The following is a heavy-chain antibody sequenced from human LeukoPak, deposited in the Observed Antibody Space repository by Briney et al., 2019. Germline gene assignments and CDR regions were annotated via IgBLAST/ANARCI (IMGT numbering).Heavy chain of an antibody. CDR2: IEPNSGGT. CDR1: GYTFTGHY. D-gene: IGHD7-27*01. CDR3: ARDENWGPDY. V-gene: IGHV1-2*02. Sequence: GASVKVSCKASGYTFTGHYMHWIRRAPGQELEWMGWIEPNSGGTHYAQNFQGRLTISRDTSISTAYMELSRLSSDDTAMYYCARDENWGPDYWGQGTLVTVSS. J-gene: IGHJ4*02.